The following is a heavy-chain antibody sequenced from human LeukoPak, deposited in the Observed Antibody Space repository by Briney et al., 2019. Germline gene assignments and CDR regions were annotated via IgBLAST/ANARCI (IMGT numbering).Heavy chain of an antibody. V-gene: IGHV1-46*01. CDR2: IYPRDGST. CDR3: ARDQEAFDY. CDR1: GYSFTSNY. Sequence: ASVKVSCKASGYSFTSNYIHWVRQAPGQGLEWMGVIYPRDGSTSYAQKFQGRVTVTRDTSTSTVHMELSGLRSEDTAVYYCARDQEAFDYWGQGTLVTVSS. J-gene: IGHJ4*02.